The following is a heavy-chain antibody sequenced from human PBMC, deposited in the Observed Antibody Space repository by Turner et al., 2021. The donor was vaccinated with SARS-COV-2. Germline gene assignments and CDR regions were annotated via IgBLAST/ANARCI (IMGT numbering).Heavy chain of an antibody. V-gene: IGHV1-46*01. CDR1: GYTFTTYY. CDR3: GRWVGGYNPGGFDV. D-gene: IGHD5-12*01. CDR2: INPSGGST. Sequence: QVQVVQSGAEVKKPGASVKVSCKASGYTFTTYYMHWVRQAPGQGLEWMGIINPSGGSTSYAQKFQGRVTMTRGTSTSTVYMELSSLRSEDTAVYYCGRWVGGYNPGGFDVWGQGTLVTVSS. J-gene: IGHJ3*01.